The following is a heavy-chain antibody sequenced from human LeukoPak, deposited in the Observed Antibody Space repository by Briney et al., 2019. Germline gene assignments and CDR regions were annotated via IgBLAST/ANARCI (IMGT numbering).Heavy chain of an antibody. V-gene: IGHV1-2*02. D-gene: IGHD3-10*01. CDR1: GYTFTGYY. Sequence: ASLKVSCKASGYTFTGYYMHWMRQSPGQGLEWMGWINLSTGGTNYAQKFQGRVTMTRDTSISTAYMELRRLRYDDTAVYYCASWAGGDEPVASFDYWGQGTLVTVSS. CDR2: INLSTGGT. CDR3: ASWAGGDEPVASFDY. J-gene: IGHJ4*02.